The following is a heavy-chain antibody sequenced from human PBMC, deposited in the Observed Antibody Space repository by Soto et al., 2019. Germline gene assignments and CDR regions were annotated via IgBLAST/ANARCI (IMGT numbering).Heavy chain of an antibody. V-gene: IGHV1-69*01. CDR1: GGTFSSYA. J-gene: IGHJ6*02. CDR2: LIPIFGTE. CDR3: ARNRIAGSKYYYGRHV. Sequence: QVQLVQSGAEVKKPGSSVRVSCKASGGTFSSYAISWVRQAPGQGLEWMGGLIPIFGTENYAQQFQGRVTITADESTSTAYIELSSLRSEDTAVYYCARNRIAGSKYYYGRHVWGQGTTVTVAS. D-gene: IGHD6-13*01.